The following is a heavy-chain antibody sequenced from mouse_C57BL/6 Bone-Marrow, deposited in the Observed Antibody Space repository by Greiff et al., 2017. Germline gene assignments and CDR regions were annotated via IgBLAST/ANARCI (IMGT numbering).Heavy chain of an antibody. CDR1: GFSLTSYG. CDR2: IWGGGST. D-gene: IGHD2-2*01. V-gene: IGHV2-9*01. J-gene: IGHJ4*01. CDR3: ATLWLRRRDYAMDY. Sequence: VKLQESGPGLVAPSQSLSITCTVSGFSLTSYGVDWVRQPPGKGLEWLGVIWGGGSTNYNSALMSRLSISKDNSKSQVFLKMTSLQTDDTAMYYCATLWLRRRDYAMDYWGQGTSVTVSS.